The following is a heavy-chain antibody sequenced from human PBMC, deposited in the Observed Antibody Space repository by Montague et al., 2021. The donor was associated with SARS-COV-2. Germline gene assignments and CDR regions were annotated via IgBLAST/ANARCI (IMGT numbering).Heavy chain of an antibody. CDR2: INQIGST. D-gene: IGHD3-22*01. CDR1: GGSFSGYY. J-gene: IGHJ5*02. Sequence: SETLSLTCAVYGGSFSGYYCSWIRQPAGKGLEWIGEINQIGSTNXNPSRKSRVTIPVDTSKNQFSLKLSSVTAADTAVYYRARGPRITMIVVVLTDIWFDPWGQGTLVTVSS. V-gene: IGHV4-34*01. CDR3: ARGPRITMIVVVLTDIWFDP.